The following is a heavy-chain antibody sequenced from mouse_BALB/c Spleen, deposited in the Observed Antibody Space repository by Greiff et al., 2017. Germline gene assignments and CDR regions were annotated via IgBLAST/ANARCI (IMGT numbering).Heavy chain of an antibody. D-gene: IGHD3-2*01. CDR1: GFSLSTSGMG. J-gene: IGHJ3*01. CDR2: IYWDDDK. CDR3: ARSLDSSGYAY. V-gene: IGHV8-12*01. Sequence: QVTLKVCGPGILQPSQTLSLTCSFSGFSLSTSGMGVSWIRQPSGKGLEWLAHIYWDDDKRYNPSLKSRLTISKDTSRNQVFLKITSVDTADTATYYCARSLDSSGYAYWGQGTLVTVSA.